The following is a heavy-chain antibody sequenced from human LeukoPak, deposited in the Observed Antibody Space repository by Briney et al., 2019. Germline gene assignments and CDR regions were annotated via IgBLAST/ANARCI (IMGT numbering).Heavy chain of an antibody. CDR3: ARDSGGYGWFDP. V-gene: IGHV4-4*07. CDR1: GDSITSYY. D-gene: IGHD2-15*01. J-gene: IGHJ5*02. Sequence: SETLSLTCTVSGDSITSYYWSWIRQPAGKGLEWIGRIYTSGSTNYNPSLKSRVTMSIDTSKNQFSLKLSSVTAADTAVYYCARDSGGYGWFDPWGQGTLVTVSS. CDR2: IYTSGST.